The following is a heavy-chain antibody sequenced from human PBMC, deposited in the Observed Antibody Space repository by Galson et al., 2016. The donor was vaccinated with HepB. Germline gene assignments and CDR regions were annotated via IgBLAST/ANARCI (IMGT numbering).Heavy chain of an antibody. CDR2: IDPSDSYT. D-gene: IGHD3-10*01. V-gene: IGHV5-10-1*01. CDR1: GYSFTTYW. J-gene: IGHJ3*02. Sequence: QSRAEVKKPGESLRISCKGSGYSFTTYWISWVRQMPGKGLEWMGRIDPSDSYTNYSPSFQGHVTIPADKSISTAYLQWSSLKASDSAMYYCARHIRGNCYGSGSYNNPRAFDIWGQGTMVTVSS. CDR3: ARHIRGNCYGSGSYNNPRAFDI.